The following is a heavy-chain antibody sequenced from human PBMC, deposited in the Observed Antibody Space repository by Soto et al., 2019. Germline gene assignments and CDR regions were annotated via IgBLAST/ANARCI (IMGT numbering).Heavy chain of an antibody. V-gene: IGHV4-59*08. CDR2: IYYSGST. CDR1: GGSISSYY. CDR3: ARHFTGFGFHDAFDI. Sequence: PSETLSLTCTVSGGSISSYYWSWIRQPPGKGLEWIGYIYYSGSTNYNPSLKSRVTISVDTSKDQFSLKLSSVTAADTAVYYCARHFTGFGFHDAFDIWRQATMVTVSS. D-gene: IGHD3-10*01. J-gene: IGHJ3*02.